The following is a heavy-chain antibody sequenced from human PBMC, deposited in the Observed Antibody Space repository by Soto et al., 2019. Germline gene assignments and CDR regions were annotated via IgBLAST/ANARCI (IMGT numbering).Heavy chain of an antibody. CDR3: ARISSVVAHGAGYYYYYGMDV. J-gene: IGHJ6*02. V-gene: IGHV2-70*01. CDR2: IDWDDDK. D-gene: IGHD2-15*01. CDR1: GFSLNTRGMC. Sequence: ESGPTLVNPTQTLTLTCTFSGFSLNTRGMCVSWIRQPPGKALEWLALIDWDDDKYYSTSLKTRLTISKDTSKNQVVLTMTNMDPVDTATYYCARISSVVAHGAGYYYYYGMDVWGQGTTVTVSS.